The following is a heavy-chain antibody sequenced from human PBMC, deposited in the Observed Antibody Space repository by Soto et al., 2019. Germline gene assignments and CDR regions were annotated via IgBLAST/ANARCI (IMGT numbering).Heavy chain of an antibody. Sequence: GGSLRLSCAASGFTFSSYAMSWVRQAPGKGLEWVSAISGSGGSTYYADSVKGRFTISRDNSKNTLYLQMNSLRAEDTAVYYCAKSSVPGSSWSANFDYWGQGTLVTVSS. V-gene: IGHV3-23*01. CDR2: ISGSGGST. J-gene: IGHJ4*02. CDR3: AKSSVPGSSWSANFDY. CDR1: GFTFSSYA. D-gene: IGHD6-13*01.